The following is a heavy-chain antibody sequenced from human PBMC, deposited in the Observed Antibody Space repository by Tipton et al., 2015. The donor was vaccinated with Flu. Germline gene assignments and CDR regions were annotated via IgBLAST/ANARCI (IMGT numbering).Heavy chain of an antibody. Sequence: TLSLTCTVSGYSMRSDYFWGWIRQPPGKGLEWIGNIHYSGSPHYNPSLKSRVTISVDTSKNQFSLRLSSVTAADTAVYYCARDPSLGMPDYFDHWGQGILVTASS. J-gene: IGHJ4*02. CDR3: ARDPSLGMPDYFDH. V-gene: IGHV4-38-2*02. D-gene: IGHD2-2*01. CDR1: GYSMRSDYF. CDR2: IHYSGSP.